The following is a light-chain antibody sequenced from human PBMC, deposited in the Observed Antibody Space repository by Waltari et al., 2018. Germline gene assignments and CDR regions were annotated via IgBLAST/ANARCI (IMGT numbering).Light chain of an antibody. V-gene: IGKV1-39*01. CDR3: QQTYKSPPT. CDR2: DAS. CDR1: HYIANF. J-gene: IGKJ3*01. Sequence: DVLVTQSPSSLSASVGDRVTITCLASHYIANFLNWYQHMPGKAPRLLIHDASTLQPGVSPRFSGSTSGTDFILTIDNLHPEDFATYYCQQTYKSPPTFGPGTKVDV.